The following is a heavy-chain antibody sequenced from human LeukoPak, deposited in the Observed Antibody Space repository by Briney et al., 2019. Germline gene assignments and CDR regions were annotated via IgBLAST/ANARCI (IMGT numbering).Heavy chain of an antibody. Sequence: GGSLRLSCAASGFTFSSYAMSWVRQAPGKGLEWVANIRQDGSEKYYVDSVKGRFTISRDNAKNSLYLQMNSLRAEDTAVYYCARRYFDYWGQGTLVTVSS. CDR2: IRQDGSEK. V-gene: IGHV3-7*01. CDR1: GFTFSSYA. J-gene: IGHJ4*02. CDR3: ARRYFDY.